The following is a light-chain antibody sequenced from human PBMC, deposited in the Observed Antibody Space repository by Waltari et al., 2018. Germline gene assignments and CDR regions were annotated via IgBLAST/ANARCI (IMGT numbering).Light chain of an antibody. CDR2: AVT. V-gene: IGLV2-14*03. CDR1: ISDVGAYNY. Sequence: QSALTQPASVSGSPGQSITISCTGTISDVGAYNYVSWSQQHPGKPPQLLIYAVTKRPSGVSNRFSGSKSGTTASRTISGLQAEDEADFYCSSYTTSGTLIFGGGTKLTVL. J-gene: IGLJ2*01. CDR3: SSYTTSGTLI.